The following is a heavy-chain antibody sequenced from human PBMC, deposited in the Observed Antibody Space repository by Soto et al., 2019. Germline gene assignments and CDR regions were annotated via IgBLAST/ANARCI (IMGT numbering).Heavy chain of an antibody. Sequence: SSETLSLTCTVSGGSISSSSYYWGWIRQPPGKGLEWIGSIYYSGSTYYNPSLKSRVTISVDTSKNQFSLKLSSVTAADTAVYYCARLWSEQIGDQSYYYGMDVWGQGTTVTVSS. CDR3: ARLWSEQIGDQSYYYGMDV. D-gene: IGHD3-10*01. CDR1: GGSISSSSYY. CDR2: IYYSGST. V-gene: IGHV4-39*01. J-gene: IGHJ6*02.